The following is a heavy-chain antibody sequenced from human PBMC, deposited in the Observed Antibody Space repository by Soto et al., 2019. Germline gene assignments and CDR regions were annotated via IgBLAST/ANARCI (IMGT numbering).Heavy chain of an antibody. J-gene: IGHJ6*01. CDR2: IGTTSSYI. CDR3: ARVQAVAALYGSDV. Sequence: EVQLVESGGGLVKPGGSLRLSCAASGFTFSNYNINWVRQAPGKGLEWVSSIGTTSSYIYYADSVKGRFTISRDNAKNSRYLQMNSLRAEDTAVYYCARVQAVAALYGSDVW. CDR1: GFTFSNYN. V-gene: IGHV3-21*01. D-gene: IGHD6-19*01.